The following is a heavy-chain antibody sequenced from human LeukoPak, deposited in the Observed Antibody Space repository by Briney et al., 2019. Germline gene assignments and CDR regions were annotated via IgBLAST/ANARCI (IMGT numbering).Heavy chain of an antibody. CDR2: IYYSGST. CDR3: ASSDTYDSSGYEAFDI. D-gene: IGHD3-22*01. CDR1: GGSISSSSYY. Sequence: PSETLSLTCTVSGGSISSSSYYWGWIRQPPGKGLEWIGSIYYSGSTYYNPSLKSRVTISVDTSKNQFSLKLSSVTAADTAVYYCASSDTYDSSGYEAFDIWGQGTMVTVSS. V-gene: IGHV4-39*01. J-gene: IGHJ3*02.